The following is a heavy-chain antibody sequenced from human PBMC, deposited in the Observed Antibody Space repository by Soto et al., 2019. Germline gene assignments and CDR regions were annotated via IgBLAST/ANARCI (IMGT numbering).Heavy chain of an antibody. Sequence: ASVKVSCKASGGTFSSYTISWVRQAPGQGLEWMGRIIPILGIANYAQKFQGRVTITADKSTSTAYMELSSLRSEDTAEYFCASKKDGGYYYYYGMDVWGQGTTVTVSS. J-gene: IGHJ6*02. CDR1: GGTFSSYT. V-gene: IGHV1-69*02. CDR3: ASKKDGGYYYYYGMDV. D-gene: IGHD4-17*01. CDR2: IIPILGIA.